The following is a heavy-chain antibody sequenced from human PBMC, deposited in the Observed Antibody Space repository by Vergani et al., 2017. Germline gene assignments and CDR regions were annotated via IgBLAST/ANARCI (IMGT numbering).Heavy chain of an antibody. CDR1: GGSISSYY. CDR2: IYYSGST. CDR3: ARGGGSYYGNFDY. D-gene: IGHD1-26*01. J-gene: IGHJ4*02. Sequence: QVQLQESGPGLVKPSETLSLTCTVSGGSISSYYWSWIRQPPGKGLEWIGYIYYSGSTNYNPSLKSRVTISVDTSKNQFSLKLSSVTAVDTAVYYCARGGGSYYGNFDYWGQGTLVTVSS. V-gene: IGHV4-59*01.